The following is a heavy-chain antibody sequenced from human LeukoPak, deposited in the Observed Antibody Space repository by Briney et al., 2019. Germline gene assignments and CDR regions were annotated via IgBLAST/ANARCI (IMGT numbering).Heavy chain of an antibody. D-gene: IGHD1-26*01. CDR1: GFTFSTYW. CDR2: INSDGSTT. V-gene: IGHV3-74*01. J-gene: IGHJ4*02. CDR3: AKDSRYAEKWELLDY. Sequence: PGGSLRLSCAASGFTFSTYWMNWVRQAPGKGLVWVSRINSDGSTTRYTDSVKGRFAISRDNAKNTLYLQMNSLRAEDTAVYYCAKDSRYAEKWELLDYWGQGTLVTVSS.